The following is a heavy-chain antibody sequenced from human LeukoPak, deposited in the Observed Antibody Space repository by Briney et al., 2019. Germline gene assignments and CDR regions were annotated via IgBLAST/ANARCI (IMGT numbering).Heavy chain of an antibody. D-gene: IGHD1-7*01. V-gene: IGHV4-39*01. CDR1: GVTVSSSSFI. J-gene: IGHJ2*01. CDR2: IYNSGSN. CDR3: ANIPRGTMYHAWYFAL. Sequence: AETLSLSCTVSGVTVSSSSFIWGWIPPAPGKGLEWIVSIYNSGSNYHNLSLKSRITTSENTSKNQLTLRLSSVTAADTAVYDCANIPRGTMYHAWYFALLGGGSQVTVSS.